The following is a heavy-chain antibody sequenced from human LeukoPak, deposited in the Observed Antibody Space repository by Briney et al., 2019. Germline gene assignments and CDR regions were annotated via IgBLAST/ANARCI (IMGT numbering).Heavy chain of an antibody. V-gene: IGHV3-53*01. J-gene: IGHJ3*02. CDR1: GFTVSSNY. CDR3: ARSLNDAFDI. Sequence: GGSLRLSCAASGFTVSSNYMSWVRQAPGKGLEWVSVIYSGGSTYYADSVKGRFTISRDNSKNTPYLQMNSLRAEDTAVYYCARSLNDAFDIWGQGTMVTVSS. CDR2: IYSGGST.